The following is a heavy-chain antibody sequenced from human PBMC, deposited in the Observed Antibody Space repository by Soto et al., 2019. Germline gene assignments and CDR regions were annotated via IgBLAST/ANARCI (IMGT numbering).Heavy chain of an antibody. CDR1: GFTFSSCG. Sequence: HPGGSLRLSCEASGFTFSSCGMSWVRQAPGKGLEWVSCITDSGSGTYYADSVKGRFTISRDNSKNTMYLQMNNLRAEDTGVYSCAKGLINGRWYAADWGQGTLVTVS. D-gene: IGHD6-13*01. CDR3: AKGLINGRWYAAD. CDR2: ITDSGSGT. J-gene: IGHJ4*02. V-gene: IGHV3-23*01.